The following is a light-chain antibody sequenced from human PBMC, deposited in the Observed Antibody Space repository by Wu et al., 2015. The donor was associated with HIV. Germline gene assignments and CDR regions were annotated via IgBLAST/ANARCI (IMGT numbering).Light chain of an antibody. CDR3: QQTYSSPRT. J-gene: IGKJ2*01. CDR1: ERIGSS. V-gene: IGKV1-39*01. Sequence: DIQMTQSPSSLSASIRGRVTITCRASERIGSSLNWYQQKVGEAPALLIYGASRLQGGVPSRFSGSGSGTDFTLTISSLQPEDFATYYCQQTYSSPRTFGQGTKLEIK. CDR2: GAS.